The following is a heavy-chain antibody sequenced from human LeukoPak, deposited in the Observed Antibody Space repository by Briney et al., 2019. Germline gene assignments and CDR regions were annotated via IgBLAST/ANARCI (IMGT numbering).Heavy chain of an antibody. V-gene: IGHV4-39*01. CDR3: ARQGSLFYGDYERVDY. Sequence: SETLSLTCTVSGGSISSSSYYWDWIRQPPGKGLEWIGSIYYSGSTYYNPSLKSRVTISVDTSKNQFSLKLSSVTAADTAVYYCARQGSLFYGDYERVDYWGQGTLVTVSS. CDR1: GGSISSSSYY. J-gene: IGHJ4*02. CDR2: IYYSGST. D-gene: IGHD4-17*01.